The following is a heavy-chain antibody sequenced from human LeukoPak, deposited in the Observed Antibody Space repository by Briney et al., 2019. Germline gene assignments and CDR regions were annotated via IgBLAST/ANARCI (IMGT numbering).Heavy chain of an antibody. Sequence: GGSLRLSCAASGFTFSSYAMHWVRQAPGKGLEYVSAISSNGGSTYHANSVKGRFTISRDNSKNTLYLQMGSLRAEDMAVYYCARDGGTVTPYFDYWGQGTLVTVSS. CDR2: ISSNGGST. J-gene: IGHJ4*02. CDR1: GFTFSSYA. V-gene: IGHV3-64*01. CDR3: ARDGGTVTPYFDY. D-gene: IGHD4-17*01.